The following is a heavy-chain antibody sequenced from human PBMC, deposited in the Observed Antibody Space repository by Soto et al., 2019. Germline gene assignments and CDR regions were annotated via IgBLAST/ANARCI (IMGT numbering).Heavy chain of an antibody. CDR2: INPSGGST. Sequence: ASVKVSCKASGYTFTSYYMHWVRQAPGQGLEWMGIINPSGGSTSYAQKFQGRVTMTRDTSTSTVYMELSSLRSEDTAVYYRASLAAADGHDYWGQGTPVTVSS. CDR1: GYTFTSYY. CDR3: ASLAAADGHDY. D-gene: IGHD6-13*01. J-gene: IGHJ4*02. V-gene: IGHV1-46*01.